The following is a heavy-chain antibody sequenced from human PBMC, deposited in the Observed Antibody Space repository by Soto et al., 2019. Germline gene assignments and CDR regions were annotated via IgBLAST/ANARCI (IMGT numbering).Heavy chain of an antibody. CDR2: IYYSGST. Sequence: SETLSLTCTVSGGSISSGGYYWSWIRQHQGKGMEWIGYIYYSGSTYYNPSLKSRVTISVDTSKNQFSLKLSSVTAADTAVYYCASAVAAAGTPRYYYGMDVWGQGTTVTVSS. J-gene: IGHJ6*02. V-gene: IGHV4-31*03. CDR1: GGSISSGGYY. D-gene: IGHD6-13*01. CDR3: ASAVAAAGTPRYYYGMDV.